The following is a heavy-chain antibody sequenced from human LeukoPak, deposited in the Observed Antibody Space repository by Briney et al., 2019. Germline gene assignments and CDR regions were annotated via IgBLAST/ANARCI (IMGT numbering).Heavy chain of an antibody. Sequence: ASVKVSCKASGSTFTSSAVQWVRQARGQRLEWIGWIVVGSGNTNYAQKFQERVTITRDMSTSTAYMELSSLRSEDTAVYYCAAGLGDTSGYYYVFGLSWGQGTLVTVSS. V-gene: IGHV1-58*01. CDR2: IVVGSGNT. CDR3: AAGLGDTSGYYYVFGLS. CDR1: GSTFTSSA. D-gene: IGHD3-22*01. J-gene: IGHJ4*02.